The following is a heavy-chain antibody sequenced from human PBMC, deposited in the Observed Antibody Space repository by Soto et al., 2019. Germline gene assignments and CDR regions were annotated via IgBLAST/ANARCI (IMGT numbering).Heavy chain of an antibody. CDR2: ISQIVNT. CDR3: ARGHPRSFLSPVVVAAYWFDP. D-gene: IGHD2-21*01. V-gene: IGHV4-34*02. CDR1: GGSFSNNY. J-gene: IGHJ5*02. Sequence: QVQLQQWGAGLLKPSETLSLTCAIYGGSFSNNYWSWIRQPPGRGLEWIGDINRDGSPSCTPEISQIVNTDCPASLRILVSISVDSQKNQFSPRLRCVTDADTDVYYCARGHPRSFLSPVVVAAYWFDPWGQGTTVAFSS.